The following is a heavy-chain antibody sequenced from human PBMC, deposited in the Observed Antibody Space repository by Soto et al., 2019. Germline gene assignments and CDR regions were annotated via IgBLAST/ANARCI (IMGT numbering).Heavy chain of an antibody. J-gene: IGHJ4*02. CDR2: IYYSGST. CDR3: ARTLYYYDSRKRGRGGH. CDR1: GGSINSGDYY. Sequence: PSETLSLTCTVSGGSINSGDYYWSWIRQPPGQGLEWIGCIYYSGSTYYNPSLKSRVSISVDTSKNQFSLKLSSVTAADTAVYYCARTLYYYDSRKRGRGGHWGQGTLVTVSS. V-gene: IGHV4-30-4*01. D-gene: IGHD3-22*01.